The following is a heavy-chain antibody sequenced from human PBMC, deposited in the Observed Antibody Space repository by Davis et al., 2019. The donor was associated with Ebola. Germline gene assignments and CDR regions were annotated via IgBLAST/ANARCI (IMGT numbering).Heavy chain of an antibody. CDR3: TRSRGGGWFGMDY. D-gene: IGHD6-19*01. V-gene: IGHV3-72*01. CDR2: SRNKANSYIT. Sequence: GESLKISCAASGFTFSDYYMDWVRQAPGKGLEWVGRSRNKANSYITEYAASVKGRFIISRDDSENSLHLQMNSLQTEDTAVYYCTRSRGGGWFGMDYWGQGTLVTVSS. CDR1: GFTFSDYY. J-gene: IGHJ4*02.